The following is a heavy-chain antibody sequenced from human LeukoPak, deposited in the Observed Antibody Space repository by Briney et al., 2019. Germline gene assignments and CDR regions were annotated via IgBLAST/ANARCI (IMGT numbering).Heavy chain of an antibody. Sequence: GGSLRLSCAASGFTFSSYWMNWVRQAPGKGLEWVANIKQDGSEKNYVDSVKGRFTISRDNAKNSLYLQMNSLRAEDTAVYYCARNFRDWLYYYYGMDVWGQGTTVTVSS. CDR1: GFTFSSYW. V-gene: IGHV3-7*01. CDR2: IKQDGSEK. CDR3: ARNFRDWLYYYYGMDV. D-gene: IGHD2-21*02. J-gene: IGHJ6*02.